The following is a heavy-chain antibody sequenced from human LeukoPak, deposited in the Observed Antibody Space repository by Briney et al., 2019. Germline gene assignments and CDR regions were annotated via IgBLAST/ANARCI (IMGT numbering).Heavy chain of an antibody. D-gene: IGHD3-10*01. CDR2: MNPNSGNT. J-gene: IGHJ6*02. CDR3: AKGGGVEYGLGSYYSRHYYYGMDV. Sequence: ASVNVSCKASEYTFTSYDINWVRQATGQGLEWMGWMNPNSGNTGYAQKFHGRVTMTRNTSISTAYMELSSLRSEDTTVYHCAKGGGVEYGLGSYYSRHYYYGMDVWGQGTTVTVSS. V-gene: IGHV1-8*01. CDR1: EYTFTSYD.